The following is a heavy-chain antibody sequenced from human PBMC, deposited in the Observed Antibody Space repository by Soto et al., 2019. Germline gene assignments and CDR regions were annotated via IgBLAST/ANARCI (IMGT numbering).Heavy chain of an antibody. CDR2: ISYDGSNK. CDR3: XXXXPGGLEWFGGTVN. D-gene: IGHD3-3*01. CDR1: GFTFSSYA. Sequence: QVQLVESGGGVVQPGRSLRLSCAASGFTFSSYAMHWVRQAPGKGLEWVAVISYDGSNKYYADSVKGRFTISRDNSKNTLXXXXXSXXAXXXXXXXXXXXXPGGLEWFGGTVNWGQGTLVTVSS. V-gene: IGHV3-30-3*01. J-gene: IGHJ4*02.